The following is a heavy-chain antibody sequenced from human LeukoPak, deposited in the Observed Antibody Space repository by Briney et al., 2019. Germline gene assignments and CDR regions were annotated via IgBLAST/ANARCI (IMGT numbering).Heavy chain of an antibody. CDR3: ARWSGYYSRFDY. J-gene: IGHJ4*02. V-gene: IGHV1-8*01. Sequence: ASVKVSCKASGYTFTSYDINWVRQATGQGLEWMGWMNPNSSNTGYAQKFQGRVTMTRNTSISTAYMELSSLRSEDTAMYYCARWSGYYSRFDYWGQGTLVTVSS. CDR1: GYTFTSYD. D-gene: IGHD3-3*01. CDR2: MNPNSSNT.